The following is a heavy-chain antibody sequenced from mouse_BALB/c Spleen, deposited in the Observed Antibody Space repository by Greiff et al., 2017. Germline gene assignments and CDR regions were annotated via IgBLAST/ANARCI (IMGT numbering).Heavy chain of an antibody. CDR2: IWSGGST. CDR3: ARPRSRYDEGYAMDY. D-gene: IGHD2-14*01. V-gene: IGHV2-2*02. CDR1: GFSLTSYG. Sequence: VQLQQSGPGLVQPSQSLSITCTVSGFSLTSYGVHWVRQSPGKGLEWLGVIWSGGSTDYNADFISRLSISKDNSKSQVFFKMNSLQANDTAIYYCARPRSRYDEGYAMDYWGQGTSVTVSS. J-gene: IGHJ4*01.